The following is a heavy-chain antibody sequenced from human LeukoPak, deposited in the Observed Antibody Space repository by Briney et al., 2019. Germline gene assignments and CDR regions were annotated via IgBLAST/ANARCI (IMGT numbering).Heavy chain of an antibody. CDR2: GGTGSGT. J-gene: IGHJ4*02. V-gene: IGHV3-23*01. D-gene: IGHD1-26*01. CDR1: GFTFNNYA. CDR3: AAKVAGRRAFDY. Sequence: PGGSLRLSCAASGFTFNNYAMSWVRQAPGKGLEWVSTGGTGSGTYYADSVKGRFTVSRDNSTSTLYLQLNSLRVEDTAVYYCAAKVAGRRAFDYWGQGILVTVSS.